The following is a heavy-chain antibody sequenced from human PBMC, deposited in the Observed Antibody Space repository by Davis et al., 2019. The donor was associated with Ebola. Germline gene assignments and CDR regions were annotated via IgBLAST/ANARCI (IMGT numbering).Heavy chain of an antibody. CDR3: ARVLSGTKRFEYYYYGMDV. J-gene: IGHJ6*02. CDR2: VIPMFGTS. V-gene: IGHV1-69*13. Sequence: AASVKVSCKASRGTFGSYAISWVRQAPGQGLEWMGGVIPMFGTSKYAQKFQDRVTITADESTNTAYMELSSLRSEDTAVYYCARVLSGTKRFEYYYYGMDVWGQGTTVTVSS. CDR1: RGTFGSYA. D-gene: IGHD1-14*01.